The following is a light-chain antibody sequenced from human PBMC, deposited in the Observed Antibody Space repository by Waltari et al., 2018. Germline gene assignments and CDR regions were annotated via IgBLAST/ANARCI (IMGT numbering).Light chain of an antibody. CDR1: QSVGSN. Sequence: CRASQSVGSNSAWYKQKPGQAPRLLIYYASKRATGIPARFSGSGSGTYLTLTISSLEPEDFAVYYCQHRSSWPWTFGQGTKVEIK. V-gene: IGKV3-11*01. CDR3: QHRSSWPWT. CDR2: YAS. J-gene: IGKJ1*01.